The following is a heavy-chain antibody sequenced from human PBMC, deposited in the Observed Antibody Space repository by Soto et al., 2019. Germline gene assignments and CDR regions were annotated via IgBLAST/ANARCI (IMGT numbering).Heavy chain of an antibody. CDR3: SFLNSRSKWNLLDY. V-gene: IGHV3-11*06. D-gene: IGHD1-7*01. CDR2: ISGSGSSA. CDR1: GFIFSDYY. J-gene: IGHJ4*02. Sequence: QVQLVESGGGLVRPGGSLRLSCAASGFIFSDYYMSWIRQAPGKGLEWVAYISGSGSSADYADSVVGRFTVSRDNAEKTLYLRMKSLRAEDTATYYRSFLNSRSKWNLLDYWGQGTLVTVSS.